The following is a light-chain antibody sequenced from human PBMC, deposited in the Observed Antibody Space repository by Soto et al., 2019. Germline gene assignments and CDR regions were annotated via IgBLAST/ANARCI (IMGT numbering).Light chain of an antibody. CDR1: QSVETF. J-gene: IGKJ4*01. V-gene: IGKV3-15*01. CDR3: QQYHAWPPGT. Sequence: DIVMTQSPAILSVSPGERATLSCRASQSVETFLACFQHKAGQAPRLLIFGASTRAAGVPARFSGGGSGTEFTLTIDSLRSEDFAVYFCQQYHAWPPGTFGGGTKVDIK. CDR2: GAS.